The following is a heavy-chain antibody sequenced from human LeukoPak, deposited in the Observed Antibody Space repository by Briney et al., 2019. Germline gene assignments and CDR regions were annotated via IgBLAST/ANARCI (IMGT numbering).Heavy chain of an antibody. CDR3: ARVYDILTGYGNWFDP. CDR2: ISAYNGNT. Sequence: ASVTVSCKASGYTFTSYGFSWVRQAPRQGLEWMGWISAYNGNTNYAQKFQGRVTMTTDTSTRTAYMELRSLRSDDTAVYYCARVYDILTGYGNWFDPWGQGTLVTVSS. CDR1: GYTFTSYG. J-gene: IGHJ5*02. D-gene: IGHD3-9*01. V-gene: IGHV1-18*01.